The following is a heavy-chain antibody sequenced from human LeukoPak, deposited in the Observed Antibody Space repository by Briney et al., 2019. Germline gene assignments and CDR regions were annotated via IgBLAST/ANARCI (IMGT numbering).Heavy chain of an antibody. CDR2: IWYDGSNK. Sequence: GGSLRLSCAASGFTFSSYGMHWVRQAPGKGLEWVAVIWYDGSNKYYADSVKGRFTISRDNSKNTLYLQMNSLRAEDTAVYYCARDGSRWLQLRDDAFDIWGQGTTVTVSS. CDR1: GFTFSSYG. J-gene: IGHJ3*02. V-gene: IGHV3-33*01. CDR3: ARDGSRWLQLRDDAFDI. D-gene: IGHD5-24*01.